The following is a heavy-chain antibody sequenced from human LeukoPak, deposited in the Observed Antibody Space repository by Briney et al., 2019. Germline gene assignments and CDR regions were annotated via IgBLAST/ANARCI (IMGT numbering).Heavy chain of an antibody. V-gene: IGHV1-2*02. J-gene: IGHJ4*02. Sequence: ASVKVSCKASGYTFTGYYMHWVRQAPGQGLEWMGWINPNSGGTNYAQKFQGRVTMTRDTSISTAYMELSRLSSDDTAVYYCARHRSRDGYNFDFDYWSQGTLVTVSS. D-gene: IGHD5-24*01. CDR3: ARHRSRDGYNFDFDY. CDR1: GYTFTGYY. CDR2: INPNSGGT.